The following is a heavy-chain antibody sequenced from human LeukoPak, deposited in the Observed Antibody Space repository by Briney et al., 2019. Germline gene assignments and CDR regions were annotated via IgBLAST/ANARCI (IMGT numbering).Heavy chain of an antibody. V-gene: IGHV4-39*07. CDR3: ARGNGVSSGWYGYYFDY. J-gene: IGHJ4*02. CDR2: IYYSGTT. D-gene: IGHD6-19*01. Sequence: SETLSLTCTVSGGSISSSSYYWGWIRQPPGKGLEWIGSIYYSGTTYYNPSLKSRVTISLDTSKNQFSLKLSSVTPADTAMFYCARGNGVSSGWYGYYFDYWGQGALVTVSS. CDR1: GGSISSSSYY.